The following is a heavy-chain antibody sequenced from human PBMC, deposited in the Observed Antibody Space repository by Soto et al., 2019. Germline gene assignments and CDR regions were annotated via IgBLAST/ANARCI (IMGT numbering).Heavy chain of an antibody. CDR2: IYYSGST. CDR3: VRGGLELQMKYNWFDP. CDR1: GGSISSCGYF. Sequence: QVQLQESGPGLVKASQTLSLTCTVSGGSISSCGYFWSWIRQHPGKGLVWIGYIYYSGSTYYNPSLKSRVTISLDTSKNQFALKLTSVSAADTAVYYCVRGGLELQMKYNWFDPWGQGTLVTVSS. V-gene: IGHV4-31*03. D-gene: IGHD1-7*01. J-gene: IGHJ5*02.